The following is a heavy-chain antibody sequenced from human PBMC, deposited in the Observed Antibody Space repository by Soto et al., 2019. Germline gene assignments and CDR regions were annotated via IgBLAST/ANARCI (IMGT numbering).Heavy chain of an antibody. V-gene: IGHV3-23*01. Sequence: PGGSLRLSCAASGFTFSNYAVTWVRQAPGKGLEWVSVITGSGGGTYFVDSVKGRFTISRDNSKNTVYLQMNSLRAEDTAVYYCAKRPLTAAGFDYWGQGTLVT. CDR3: AKRPLTAAGFDY. D-gene: IGHD6-13*01. CDR2: ITGSGGGT. CDR1: GFTFSNYA. J-gene: IGHJ4*02.